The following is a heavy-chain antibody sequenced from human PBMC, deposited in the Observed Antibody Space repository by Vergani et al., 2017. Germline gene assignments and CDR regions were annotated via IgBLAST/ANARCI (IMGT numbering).Heavy chain of an antibody. D-gene: IGHD2-15*01. CDR3: ARGSCLGGSCYNPLFDY. V-gene: IGHV4-61*02. J-gene: IGHJ4*02. CDR2: IHTSGST. Sequence: QLQESGPGLVKPSQTLSLTCTVSGGSINSHNYYWSWIRQPAGKGLEWIGRIHTSGSTNYNPSLKSRVTMSEDTSKNQFSLNLTSVTAADTAVYFCARGSCLGGSCYNPLFDYWGQGILVTVSS. CDR1: GGSINSHNYY.